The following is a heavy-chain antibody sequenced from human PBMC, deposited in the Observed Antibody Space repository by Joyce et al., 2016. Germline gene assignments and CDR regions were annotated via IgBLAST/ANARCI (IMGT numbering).Heavy chain of an antibody. CDR1: GFSFSRYA. CDR2: ISYDGSNK. V-gene: IGHV3-30*18. CDR3: AKDHHHCSGGSCHRTYFDY. J-gene: IGHJ4*02. Sequence: GFSFSRYAMHWVRQAPGKGLGWVALISYDGSNKYFAHSVKGRFSISRDNSENTLFLQVNSLRVEDTAVYYCAKDHHHCSGGSCHRTYFDYWGQGTLVTVSS. D-gene: IGHD2-15*01.